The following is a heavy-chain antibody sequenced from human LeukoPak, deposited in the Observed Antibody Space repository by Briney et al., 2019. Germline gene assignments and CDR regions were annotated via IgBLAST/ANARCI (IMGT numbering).Heavy chain of an antibody. CDR1: GYTFTYSY. V-gene: IGHV1-2*02. CDR3: AKSPRGSNWEILYFDS. J-gene: IGHJ4*02. Sequence: GASVKVSCKASGYTFTYSYMQWVRQAPGQGLEWMGWINLKNGGTGYAQKFQGRVTMTRDTSITTAYMELSRLRSDDTAMYYCAKSPRGSNWEILYFDSWGQGALVTVSS. D-gene: IGHD6-13*01. CDR2: INLKNGGT.